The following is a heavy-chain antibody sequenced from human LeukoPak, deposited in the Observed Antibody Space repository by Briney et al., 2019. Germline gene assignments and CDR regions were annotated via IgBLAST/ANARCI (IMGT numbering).Heavy chain of an antibody. J-gene: IGHJ3*02. CDR1: GYTFTSYD. Sequence: ASVKVSCKASGYTFTSYDINWVRQATGQGLEWMGWMNPNSGNTGYAQKFQGRVTMTTDTSTSTAYMELRSLRSDDTAVYYCARPGVSDAFDIWGQGTMVTVSS. CDR3: ARPGVSDAFDI. V-gene: IGHV1-8*01. CDR2: MNPNSGNT. D-gene: IGHD7-27*01.